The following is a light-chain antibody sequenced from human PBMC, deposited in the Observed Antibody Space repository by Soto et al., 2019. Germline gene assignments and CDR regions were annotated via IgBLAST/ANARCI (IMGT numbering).Light chain of an antibody. CDR1: QSVSSRY. V-gene: IGKV3-20*01. CDR2: GAS. CDR3: QQYRSSLIP. Sequence: EIVLTQSPGTLSLSPGERATLSCRASQSVSSRYLGWYQQKPGQAPRLLIYGASSRATGIPDRFSGSGSGTDFTLTISRLEPEDFAVYYCQQYRSSLIPFGHGTRLEIK. J-gene: IGKJ5*01.